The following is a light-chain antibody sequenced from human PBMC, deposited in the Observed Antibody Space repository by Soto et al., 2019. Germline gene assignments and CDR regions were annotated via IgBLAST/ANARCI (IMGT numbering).Light chain of an antibody. Sequence: VLTQSPATLSLSPGDSATLASRASQSVTSSLAWFQQKPGQAPRLLIYDASRRATAIQARFSGSGSGTDFTLTIRSLEPEDFEVYYCKQRTSWPTCGGGTQVDIK. CDR1: QSVTSS. J-gene: IGKJ4*01. CDR3: KQRTSWPT. V-gene: IGKV3-11*01. CDR2: DAS.